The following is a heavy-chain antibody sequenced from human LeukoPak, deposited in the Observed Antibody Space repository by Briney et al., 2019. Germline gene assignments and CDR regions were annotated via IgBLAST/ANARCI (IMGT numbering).Heavy chain of an antibody. Sequence: GASVKVSCKASGYTFTSYDINWVRQATGQGLEWMGWMNPNSGNTGYAQKFQGRVTITRNTSISTAYMELSSLRSEDTAVYYCARLADYYDSSGYYTLGHWGQGTLVTVSS. CDR2: MNPNSGNT. V-gene: IGHV1-8*03. CDR3: ARLADYYDSSGYYTLGH. CDR1: GYTFTSYD. D-gene: IGHD3-22*01. J-gene: IGHJ4*02.